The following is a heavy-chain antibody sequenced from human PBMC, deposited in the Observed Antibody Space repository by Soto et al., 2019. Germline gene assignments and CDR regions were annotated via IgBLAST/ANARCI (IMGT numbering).Heavy chain of an antibody. CDR3: ARVSGYYLPDY. D-gene: IGHD5-12*01. CDR1: GYTFTNYA. J-gene: IGHJ4*02. CDR2: INAGNGNT. Sequence: QVQLVQSGAEEKKPEASVKVSCKASGYTFTNYAMHWVRQAPGQRLEWMGWINAGNGNTKYSQKFQGRVTITRDTSASTAYMELSRLRSEETAVYYCARVSGYYLPDYWGQGTLVTVSS. V-gene: IGHV1-3*05.